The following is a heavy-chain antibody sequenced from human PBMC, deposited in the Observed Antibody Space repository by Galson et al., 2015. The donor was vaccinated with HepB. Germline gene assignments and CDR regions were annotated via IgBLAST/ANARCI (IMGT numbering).Heavy chain of an antibody. CDR1: GFTFSSYA. Sequence: SLRLSCAASGFTFSSYAMHWVRQAPGKGLEWVAVISYDGSNKYYADSVKGRFTISRDNSKNTLYLQMNSLRAEDTAVYYCARDLESGYEEYYGMDVWGQGTTVTVSS. J-gene: IGHJ6*02. CDR3: ARDLESGYEEYYGMDV. V-gene: IGHV3-30-3*01. D-gene: IGHD5-12*01. CDR2: ISYDGSNK.